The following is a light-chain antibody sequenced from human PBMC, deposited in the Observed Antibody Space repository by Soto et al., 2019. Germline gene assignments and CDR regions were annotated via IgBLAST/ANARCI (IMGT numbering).Light chain of an antibody. J-gene: IGKJ4*01. CDR1: QSIGNY. V-gene: IGKV3-11*01. Sequence: EIVLTQSPATLSLSPGTRATLSCRASQSIGNYLAWYQQKPGQPPRLIIYDASNRATGIPARLSGSGFGTDFTLTIDSIEPEDFAVYYCQQRSKVPLSFGGGNKVEIK. CDR2: DAS. CDR3: QQRSKVPLS.